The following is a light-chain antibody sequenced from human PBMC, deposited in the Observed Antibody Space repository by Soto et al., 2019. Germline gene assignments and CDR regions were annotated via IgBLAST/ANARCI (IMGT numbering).Light chain of an antibody. CDR2: DAS. Sequence: EIVMTQSPATLSVSPGEGATLSCKASQNVYNNLAWYQQRPGQPPRLLIYDASTRATGISARFSGSGYGTEFTLTSSSLQSEDFAVDFCQQCRNWPLTFGGGTKVEIK. CDR1: QNVYNN. CDR3: QQCRNWPLT. V-gene: IGKV3-15*01. J-gene: IGKJ4*01.